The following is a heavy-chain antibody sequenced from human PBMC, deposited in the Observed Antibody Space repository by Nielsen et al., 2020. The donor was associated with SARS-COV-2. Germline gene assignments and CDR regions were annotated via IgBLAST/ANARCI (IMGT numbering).Heavy chain of an antibody. CDR2: ISSSSSTI. J-gene: IGHJ4*02. Sequence: GESLKISCAASGFTFSSYSMNWVRQAPGKGLEWVSYISSSSSTIYYADSVKGRFTISRDNAKNSLYLQMNSLRAEDTAVYYCATGPRSYFDYWGQGTLVTVSS. CDR1: GFTFSSYS. V-gene: IGHV3-48*04. CDR3: ATGPRSYFDY.